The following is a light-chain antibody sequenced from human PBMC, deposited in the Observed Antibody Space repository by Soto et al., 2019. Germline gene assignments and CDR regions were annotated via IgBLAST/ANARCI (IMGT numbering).Light chain of an antibody. CDR1: QSVSTSY. Sequence: EIVLTQSPGTLSLSPGERATLSCRASQSVSTSYLAWYQQKPGQAPRLLIYGVYRRATGIPDWFSGSGSGTDFTLTISRLEPEDFAVYYCQQYGSSSWTFGQGPKVEIK. J-gene: IGKJ1*01. CDR2: GVY. CDR3: QQYGSSSWT. V-gene: IGKV3-20*01.